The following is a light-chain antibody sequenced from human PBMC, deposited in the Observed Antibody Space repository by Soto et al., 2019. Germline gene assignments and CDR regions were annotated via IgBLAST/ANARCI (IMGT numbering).Light chain of an antibody. CDR2: WAS. J-gene: IGKJ1*01. Sequence: VVLTQIQNSLSVSLCERATINCKSSQSVLYRSNNMNYLAWYQQKAGQPPRLLIYWASTRESGVPDRFGGSGSGTEFTLTISSLQAEDVAVYYCQPYHSTPWTFGQGPRWIS. CDR3: QPYHSTPWT. V-gene: IGKV4-1*01. CDR1: QSVLYRSNNMNY.